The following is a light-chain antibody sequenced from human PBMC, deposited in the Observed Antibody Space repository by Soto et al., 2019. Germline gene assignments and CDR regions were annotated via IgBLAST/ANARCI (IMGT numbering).Light chain of an antibody. V-gene: IGKV1-39*01. J-gene: IGKJ5*01. CDR1: QTISSY. CDR3: QQTYSFSTT. CDR2: AAS. Sequence: DIQMTQSPSSLSASVGDRVTITCRASQTISSYLNWYQQKPGKAPKLLIYAASSLQSGVPSRFSGSGSGTDFTLTISCLQPEDFATYYCQQTYSFSTTFGQGTRLEIK.